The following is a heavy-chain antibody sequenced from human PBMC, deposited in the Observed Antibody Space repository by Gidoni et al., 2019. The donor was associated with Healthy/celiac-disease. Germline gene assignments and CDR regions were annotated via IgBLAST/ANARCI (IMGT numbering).Heavy chain of an antibody. Sequence: QVQLVESGGGVVQPGRSLRLSCSASGFPFSSYGMHWVRQAPGKGLEWVAVISYDGSNKYYADSVKGRFTISRDNSKNTLYLQMNSLRAEDTAVYYCAKEMVTGQQLDGYADYWGQGTLVTVSS. CDR2: ISYDGSNK. CDR3: AKEMVTGQQLDGYADY. J-gene: IGHJ4*02. V-gene: IGHV3-30*18. CDR1: GFPFSSYG. D-gene: IGHD6-13*01.